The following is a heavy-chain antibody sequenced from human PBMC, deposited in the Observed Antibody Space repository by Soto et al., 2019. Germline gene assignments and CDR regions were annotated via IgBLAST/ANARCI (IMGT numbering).Heavy chain of an antibody. D-gene: IGHD1-26*01. J-gene: IGHJ3*02. CDR3: APRKCGSFKIGAFDS. V-gene: IGHV3-48*03. CDR1: GFSFSTYE. Sequence: GGSLRLSCAASGFSFSTYEMNWVRQAPGKGLEWVSYISKNGIDIYYADSVKGRFTISRDNANNSLFLQMNRLRADDTAVYYCAPRKCGSFKIGAFDSWGQGTMVTVSS. CDR2: ISKNGIDI.